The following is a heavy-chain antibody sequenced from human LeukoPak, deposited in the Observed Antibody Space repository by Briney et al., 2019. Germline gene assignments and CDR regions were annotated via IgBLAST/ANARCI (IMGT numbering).Heavy chain of an antibody. CDR1: GFTFSSYS. CDR3: ARGRELLWFGELYYYYMDV. J-gene: IGHJ6*03. Sequence: PGGSLRLSCAASGFTFSSYSMNWVRQAPGKGLEWVSYISSSSSTIYYADSVKGRFTISRDNAKNSLYPQMNSLRAEDTAVYYCARGRELLWFGELYYYYMDVWGKGTTVTVSS. CDR2: ISSSSSTI. V-gene: IGHV3-48*01. D-gene: IGHD3-10*01.